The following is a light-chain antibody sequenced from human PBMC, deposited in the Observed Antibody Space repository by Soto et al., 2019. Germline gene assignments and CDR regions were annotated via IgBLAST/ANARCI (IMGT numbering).Light chain of an antibody. CDR3: QQYNNWAGT. CDR2: GAS. Sequence: EIVMTQSPATVSVSPGERATLSCRASQSVSDKLAWYQQKPGQAPRLLIYGASTRATGIPARFSGSGSGTEFTLTISSLQSEDFAVYYCQQYNNWAGTFGQGTKVDIK. J-gene: IGKJ1*01. CDR1: QSVSDK. V-gene: IGKV3-15*01.